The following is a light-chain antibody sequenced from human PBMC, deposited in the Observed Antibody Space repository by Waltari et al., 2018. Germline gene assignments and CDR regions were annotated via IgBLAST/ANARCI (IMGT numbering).Light chain of an antibody. J-gene: IGLJ2*01. V-gene: IGLV2-14*01. CDR3: SSYATGSTAL. CDR2: EVS. CDR1: SSDIGDYNR. Sequence: ALTQSPSVSGSPGQSVTISCTGTSSDIGDYNRVSWYQQHPGKAPKLMIFEVSNRPSGVSDRFSGSKSGNTASLIISGLQAEDEADYFCSSYATGSTALFGGGTRLTVL.